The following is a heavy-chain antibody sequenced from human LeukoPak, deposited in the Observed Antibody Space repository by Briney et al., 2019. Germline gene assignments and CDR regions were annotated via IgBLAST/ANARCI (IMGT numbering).Heavy chain of an antibody. J-gene: IGHJ4*02. Sequence: GGSLGLSCAASGFTFSTYAMSWVRQTPGKGLEWVSVISGGGGSRYYADSVKGRFTISRDNSKNTLYLQMNSLRAEDTAVYYCATPYSTYCGGDCYIWGQGTLVTVSS. CDR2: ISGGGGSR. D-gene: IGHD2-21*02. V-gene: IGHV3-23*01. CDR3: ATPYSTYCGGDCYI. CDR1: GFTFSTYA.